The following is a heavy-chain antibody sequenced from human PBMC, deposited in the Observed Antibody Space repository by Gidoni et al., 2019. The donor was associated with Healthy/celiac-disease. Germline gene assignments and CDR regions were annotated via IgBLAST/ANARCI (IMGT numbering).Heavy chain of an antibody. CDR1: GFTFSSYA. J-gene: IGHJ4*02. V-gene: IGHV3-23*01. Sequence: EVQLLESGGGLVQPGGSLRLSCAASGFTFSSYAMRWVRQAPGKGLEWVSAISGSGGSTYYADSVKGRFTISRDNSKNTLYLQMNSLRAEDTAVYYCAKAYDYGDYLTYFDYWGQGTLVTVSS. CDR3: AKAYDYGDYLTYFDY. D-gene: IGHD4-17*01. CDR2: ISGSGGST.